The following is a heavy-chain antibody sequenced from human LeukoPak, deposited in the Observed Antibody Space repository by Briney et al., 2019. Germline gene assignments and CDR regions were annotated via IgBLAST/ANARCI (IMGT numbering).Heavy chain of an antibody. CDR1: GGSISSGDYY. D-gene: IGHD3-10*01. Sequence: SETLSLTCTVSGGSISSGDYYWSWIRQPPGKGLEWIGYIYHTGSTYYNPSLKGRVTISVDRSKNQFSLNLNFVTAADTALYYCARGDGSGSGRWFDPWGQGTLITVSS. J-gene: IGHJ5*02. V-gene: IGHV4-30-2*01. CDR2: IYHTGST. CDR3: ARGDGSGSGRWFDP.